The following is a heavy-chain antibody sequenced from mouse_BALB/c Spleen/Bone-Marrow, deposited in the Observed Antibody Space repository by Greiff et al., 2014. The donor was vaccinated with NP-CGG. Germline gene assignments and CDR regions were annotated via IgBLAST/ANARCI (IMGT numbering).Heavy chain of an antibody. CDR3: ARRDYSFAY. D-gene: IGHD2-13*01. Sequence: QVQLKEPGAELVRPGTSVKVSCKASGYAFTNYLIEWVKQRPGQGLEWIGVINPGSGGTNYNEKFKGKATLTADRSSSTAYMQLSSLTSDDSAVYFCARRDYSFAYWGQGTLVTVSA. V-gene: IGHV1-54*01. CDR1: GYAFTNYL. J-gene: IGHJ3*01. CDR2: INPGSGGT.